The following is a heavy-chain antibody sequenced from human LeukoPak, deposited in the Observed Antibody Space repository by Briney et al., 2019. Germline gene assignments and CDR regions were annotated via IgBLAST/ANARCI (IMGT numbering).Heavy chain of an antibody. V-gene: IGHV3-30-3*01. CDR2: ISYDGSNK. CDR1: GFAFSSYA. D-gene: IGHD1-26*01. CDR3: ARSRGIVGAAFDY. J-gene: IGHJ4*02. Sequence: GGSLRLSCAASGFAFSSYAMHWVRQAPGEGLEWVAVISYDGSNKYYADSVKGRFTISRDNSKDTLYLQMNSLRAEDTAVYYCARSRGIVGAAFDYWGQGTLVTVSS.